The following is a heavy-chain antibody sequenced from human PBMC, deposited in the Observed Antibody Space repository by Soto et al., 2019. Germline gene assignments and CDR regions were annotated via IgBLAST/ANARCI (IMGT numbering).Heavy chain of an antibody. CDR3: ALPYYYDSSGYYEVVDAFDI. J-gene: IGHJ3*02. D-gene: IGHD3-22*01. Sequence: SVKVSCKASGGTFSSYAISWVRQAPGQGLGWMGGIIPIFGTANYAQKFQGRVTITADKSTSTAYMELSSLRSEDTAVYYCALPYYYDSSGYYEVVDAFDIWGQGTMVTVSS. CDR2: IIPIFGTA. CDR1: GGTFSSYA. V-gene: IGHV1-69*06.